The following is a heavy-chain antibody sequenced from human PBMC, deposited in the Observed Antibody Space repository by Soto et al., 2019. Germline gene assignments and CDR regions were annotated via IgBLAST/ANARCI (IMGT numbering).Heavy chain of an antibody. D-gene: IGHD3-16*01. J-gene: IGHJ6*02. CDR2: IYSGGST. Sequence: EVQLVESGGGLVQPGGSLRLSCAASGFTVSSNYMSWVRQAPGKGLEWVSVIYSGGSTYYADSVKGRFTISRDNSKSARYLQMNSLRAEDTAVYDCARAWDYYCYGMDVWGQGTTVTVSS. CDR3: ARAWDYYCYGMDV. CDR1: GFTVSSNY. V-gene: IGHV3-66*01.